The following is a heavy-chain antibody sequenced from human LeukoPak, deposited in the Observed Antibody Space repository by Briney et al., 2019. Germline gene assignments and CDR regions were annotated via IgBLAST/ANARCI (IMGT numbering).Heavy chain of an antibody. CDR2: ISYDGSNK. V-gene: IGHV3-30*18. J-gene: IGHJ5*02. Sequence: GGSLRLSCAASGFTFSSYGMHWVRQAPGKGLEWVAVISYDGSNKYYADSVKGRLTISRDNSKNTLYLQMNSLRAEDTAVYYCAKNFDSSGYYGAYNWLDPWGQGTLVTVSS. CDR3: AKNFDSSGYYGAYNWLDP. CDR1: GFTFSSYG. D-gene: IGHD3-22*01.